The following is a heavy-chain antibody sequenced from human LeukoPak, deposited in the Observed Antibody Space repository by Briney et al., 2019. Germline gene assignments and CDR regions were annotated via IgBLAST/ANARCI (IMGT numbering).Heavy chain of an antibody. V-gene: IGHV1-2*02. J-gene: IGHJ5*02. Sequence: VASVKVSCKASGYTFTGYYMHWVRQAPGQGLEWMGWINPNSGGTNYAQKFQGRVTMTEDTSTDTAYMELSSLRSEDTAVYYCATGARRNGWFDPWGQGTLVTVSS. CDR2: INPNSGGT. CDR1: GYTFTGYY. CDR3: ATGARRNGWFDP. D-gene: IGHD1-1*01.